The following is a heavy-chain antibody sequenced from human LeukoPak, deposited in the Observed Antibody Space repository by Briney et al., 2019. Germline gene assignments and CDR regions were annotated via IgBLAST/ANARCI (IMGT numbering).Heavy chain of an antibody. J-gene: IGHJ4*02. CDR3: ARVDIVVVPAAIQLWWPFDY. D-gene: IGHD2-2*01. CDR2: INPNSGGT. CDR1: GYSFTGYY. V-gene: IGHV1-2*02. Sequence: GASVKVSCKASGYSFTGYYMHWVRQAPGQGLEWVGWINPNSGGTNYAQKFQGRVTMTRDTSISTAYMELSRLRSDDTAVYYCARVDIVVVPAAIQLWWPFDYWGQGTLVTVSS.